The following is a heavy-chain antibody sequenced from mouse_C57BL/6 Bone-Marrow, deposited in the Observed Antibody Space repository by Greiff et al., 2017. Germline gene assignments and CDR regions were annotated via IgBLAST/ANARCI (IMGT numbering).Heavy chain of an antibody. CDR2: SRNKANDYTT. D-gene: IGHD2-3*01. CDR1: GFTFSDFY. CDR3: ARDAELDGYWYFDF. Sequence: EVKLMESGGGLVQSGRSLRLSCATSGFTFSDFYMEWVRQAPGKGLEWIAASRNKANDYTTEYSASVKGRFIVSSDTSHSILYLQMNALRAEDTAIYYCARDAELDGYWYFDFWGTGTTVTVSS. V-gene: IGHV7-1*01. J-gene: IGHJ1*03.